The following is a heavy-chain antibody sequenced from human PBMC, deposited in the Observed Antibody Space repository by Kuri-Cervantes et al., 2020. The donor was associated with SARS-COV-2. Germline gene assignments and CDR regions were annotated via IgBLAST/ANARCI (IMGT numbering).Heavy chain of an antibody. Sequence: GESLKISCAASGFTFSSYWMHWVRQAPGKGLVWVSRINSDGSSTSYADSVKGRSTISRDNAKNTLYLQMNSLRAEDTAVYYCARDVVNDFWSDYENWFDPWGQGTLVTVSS. CDR3: ARDVVNDFWSDYENWFDP. V-gene: IGHV3-74*01. D-gene: IGHD3-3*01. J-gene: IGHJ5*02. CDR2: INSDGSST. CDR1: GFTFSSYW.